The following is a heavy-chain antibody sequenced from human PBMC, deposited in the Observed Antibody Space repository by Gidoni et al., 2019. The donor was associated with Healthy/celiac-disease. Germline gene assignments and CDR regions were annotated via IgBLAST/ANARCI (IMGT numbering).Heavy chain of an antibody. Sequence: QVQLQQWGAGLLKPSETLSLTCAVYGGSFSGYYWSWIRQPPGKGLEWIGEINHSGSTNYNPSLKSRVTISVDTSKNQFSLKLSSVTAADTAVYYCARAPPDYYGSGSLQYFDYWGQGTLVTVSS. CDR1: GGSFSGYY. V-gene: IGHV4-34*01. D-gene: IGHD3-10*01. CDR2: INHSGST. CDR3: ARAPPDYYGSGSLQYFDY. J-gene: IGHJ4*02.